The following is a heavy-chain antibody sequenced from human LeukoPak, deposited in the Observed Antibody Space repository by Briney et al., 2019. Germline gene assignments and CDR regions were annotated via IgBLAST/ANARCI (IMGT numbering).Heavy chain of an antibody. D-gene: IGHD6-19*01. Sequence: GGSLRLSCVASGFIFSNYEMNWVRQAPGKGLEWLSYISSSGSTIYYADCVKGRFTISRDNAKKSLYLQMNSLRAVDTAVYFCARSDEITVADSYYYYAMDVWGKGTTVTVSS. J-gene: IGHJ6*04. CDR1: GFIFSNYE. CDR2: ISSSGSTI. V-gene: IGHV3-48*03. CDR3: ARSDEITVADSYYYYAMDV.